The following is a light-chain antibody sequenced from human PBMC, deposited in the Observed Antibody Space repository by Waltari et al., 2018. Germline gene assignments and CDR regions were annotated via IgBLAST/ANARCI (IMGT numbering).Light chain of an antibody. V-gene: IGLV1-44*01. J-gene: IGLJ2*01. CDR3: ASWDDRLTAVV. CDR2: TNV. Sequence: QSLLTPPPSASGTPGHPAPISCSGTHPTLAPNTFYWYQQLPGKAPKLLISTNVQRPSGVPDRFSGSRSGTSASLAISGLQSDDEADYYCASWDDRLTAVVFGGGTKLTVL. CDR1: HPTLAPNT.